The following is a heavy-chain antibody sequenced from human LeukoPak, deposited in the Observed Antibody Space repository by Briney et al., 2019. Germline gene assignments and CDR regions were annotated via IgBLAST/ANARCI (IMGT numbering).Heavy chain of an antibody. D-gene: IGHD3-22*01. CDR2: MYYSGST. J-gene: IGHJ5*02. CDR1: GSSISSGDYY. Sequence: PSETLSLTCTVSGSSISSGDYYWSWIRQPPGKGLEWIAYMYYSGSTYYNPSLKSRVTMSADTSKNQPSLKLSSVTAADTAVYYCARPYYYDSRIDPWGQGILVTVSS. V-gene: IGHV4-30-4*01. CDR3: ARPYYYDSRIDP.